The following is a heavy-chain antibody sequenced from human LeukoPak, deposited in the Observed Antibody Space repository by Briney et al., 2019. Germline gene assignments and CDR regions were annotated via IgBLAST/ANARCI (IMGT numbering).Heavy chain of an antibody. V-gene: IGHV4-59*01. CDR3: ARGYCSSTSCSHYNWFDP. J-gene: IGHJ5*02. D-gene: IGHD2-2*01. CDR1: GGSFSDYY. CDR2: IYYSGST. Sequence: SETLSLTCAVYGGSFSDYYWSWIRQPPGKGLEWIGYIYYSGSTNYNPSLKSRVTISVDTSKNQFSLKLSSVTAADTAVYYCARGYCSSTSCSHYNWFDPWGQGTLVTVSS.